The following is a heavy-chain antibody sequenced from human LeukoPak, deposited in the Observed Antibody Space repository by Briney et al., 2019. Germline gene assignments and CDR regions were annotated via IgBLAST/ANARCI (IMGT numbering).Heavy chain of an antibody. CDR1: GGSFSGYY. Sequence: SETLSLTCAVYGGSFSGYYWSWIRQPPGKGLEWIGEINHSGSTNYNPSLKSLVTISVDTSKNQFSLKLSSVTAADTAVYYCARGHRKRYCSGGSCYSHPPDYWGQGTLVTVSS. CDR3: ARGHRKRYCSGGSCYSHPPDY. D-gene: IGHD2-15*01. CDR2: INHSGST. V-gene: IGHV4-34*01. J-gene: IGHJ4*02.